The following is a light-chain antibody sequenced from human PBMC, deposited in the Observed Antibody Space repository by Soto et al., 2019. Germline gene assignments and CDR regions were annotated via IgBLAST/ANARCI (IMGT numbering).Light chain of an antibody. CDR2: EVS. J-gene: IGLJ2*01. Sequence: QSALTQPASVSGSPGQSITISCTGTSSDIGTYNYVSWYQQHPGKAPKLMIYEVSNRPSGVSSRFSGSKSGNTASLTISGLQAEDEGDYYCCSYASSSMRVFGGGTKVTVL. V-gene: IGLV2-14*01. CDR1: SSDIGTYNY. CDR3: CSYASSSMRV.